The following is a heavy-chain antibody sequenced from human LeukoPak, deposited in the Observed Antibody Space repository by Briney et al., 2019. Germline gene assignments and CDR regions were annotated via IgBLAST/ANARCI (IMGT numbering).Heavy chain of an antibody. CDR2: IKQDGSVK. V-gene: IGHV3-7*01. D-gene: IGHD6-6*01. CDR3: ARIGYSSSSFDY. CDR1: GSIFSHYW. Sequence: GGSLRLSCGASGSIFSHYWMSWVRQAPGKGLEWVANIKQDGSVKYYVDSLEGRFTISRDNARNSVYLQMNSLGAEDTAVYYCARIGYSSSSFDYWGQGTLVTVSS. J-gene: IGHJ4*02.